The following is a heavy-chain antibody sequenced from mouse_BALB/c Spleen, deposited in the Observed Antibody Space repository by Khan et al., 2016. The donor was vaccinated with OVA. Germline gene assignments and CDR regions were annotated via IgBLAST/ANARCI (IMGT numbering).Heavy chain of an antibody. D-gene: IGHD1-1*01. CDR1: GISITSGNYR. V-gene: IGHV3-5*02. J-gene: IGHJ1*01. CDR2: IYYSGTV. Sequence: VQLQESGPGLVKPSQTVSLTCTVTGISITSGNYRWSWIRQFPGIKLEWIGNIYYSGTVTYNPSLTSRTTITRDTSKNQFFLEMNSLTAEDTATYYCARDYGSLYWYFDVWGAGTTVTVSS. CDR3: ARDYGSLYWYFDV.